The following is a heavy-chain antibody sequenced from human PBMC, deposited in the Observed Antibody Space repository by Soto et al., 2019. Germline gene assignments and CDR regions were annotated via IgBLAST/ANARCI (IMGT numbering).Heavy chain of an antibody. CDR1: GFTFGDYA. V-gene: IGHV3-49*03. CDR3: TRDHQHLDY. J-gene: IGHJ4*02. D-gene: IGHD2-2*01. Sequence: EVQLVESGGGLVQPGRSLRLSCTASGFTFGDYAMNWFRQAPGKGLEWVGFIRSKAYGGTTENAASVKGRFTISRDDSKSIAYLQMNSLKTEDTAVYYCTRDHQHLDYWGQGTLVTVSS. CDR2: IRSKAYGGTT.